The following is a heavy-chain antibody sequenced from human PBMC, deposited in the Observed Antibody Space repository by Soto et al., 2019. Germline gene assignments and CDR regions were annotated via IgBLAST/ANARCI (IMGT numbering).Heavy chain of an antibody. CDR1: GYTLTELS. J-gene: IGHJ4*02. D-gene: IGHD1-26*01. Sequence: QVQLVQSGAEVKKPGASVKVSCKVSGYTLTELSMHWVRQAPGKGLEWMGGFDPEDGETIYAQKCQGRVTMTEDRTTDTAEMELSSLISEDTAVYYCATDQGGRDLIDYWGQGALVTVSS. CDR2: FDPEDGET. V-gene: IGHV1-24*01. CDR3: ATDQGGRDLIDY.